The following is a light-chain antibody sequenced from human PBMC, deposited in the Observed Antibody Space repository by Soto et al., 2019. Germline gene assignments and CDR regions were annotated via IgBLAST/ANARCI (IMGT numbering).Light chain of an antibody. CDR2: DAS. J-gene: IGKJ5*01. Sequence: EIVRTHSPATLSCSPVETASLSCRASQSAGNFLAWYQQKPGQAPRLLIFDASKRATGIPARFSGSGSGTDFTLTISSLEPEDFTIYYCQQRSHSPPITFGQGTRLEIK. CDR3: QQRSHSPPIT. V-gene: IGKV3-11*01. CDR1: QSAGNF.